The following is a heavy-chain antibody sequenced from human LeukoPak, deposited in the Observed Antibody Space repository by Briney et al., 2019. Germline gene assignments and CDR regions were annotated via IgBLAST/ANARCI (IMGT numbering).Heavy chain of an antibody. CDR2: ISYDGSNK. CDR3: AKEVTVTTWFLDY. CDR1: GFTFSSYG. D-gene: IGHD4-17*01. Sequence: GSLRLSCAASGFTFSSYGMHWVRQAPGKGLEWVAVISYDGSNKYYADSVKGRFTISRDNSKNTLYLQMNSLRAEDTAVYYCAKEVTVTTWFLDYWGQGTLVTVSS. V-gene: IGHV3-30*18. J-gene: IGHJ4*02.